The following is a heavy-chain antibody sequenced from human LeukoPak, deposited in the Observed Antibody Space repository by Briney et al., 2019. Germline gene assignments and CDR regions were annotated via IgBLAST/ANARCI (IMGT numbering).Heavy chain of an antibody. V-gene: IGHV3-23*01. Sequence: GGSLRLSCAASGFTFCSYAMSWVRQAPGKGLEWVLAISGSGGSTYYADSVKARFTISRDNSKNTLYLQMNSLRAEETAVYYCAKAIFGVALNDYWGQGTLVTVSS. J-gene: IGHJ4*02. CDR1: GFTFCSYA. CDR3: AKAIFGVALNDY. D-gene: IGHD3-3*01. CDR2: ISGSGGST.